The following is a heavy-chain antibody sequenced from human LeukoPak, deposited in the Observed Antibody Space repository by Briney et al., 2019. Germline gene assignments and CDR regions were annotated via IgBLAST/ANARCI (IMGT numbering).Heavy chain of an antibody. D-gene: IGHD6-19*01. Sequence: SETLSLTCTVSSGSISSSSYYWGWICQPPGKGLEWIGSIYYSGSTYYNPSLRSRVTISADTSKNQFSLKLSSVTAADTAVYYCVRRILGGSGWTFDYWGHGTLVTVSS. CDR2: IYYSGST. CDR1: SGSISSSSYY. J-gene: IGHJ4*01. CDR3: VRRILGGSGWTFDY. V-gene: IGHV4-39*01.